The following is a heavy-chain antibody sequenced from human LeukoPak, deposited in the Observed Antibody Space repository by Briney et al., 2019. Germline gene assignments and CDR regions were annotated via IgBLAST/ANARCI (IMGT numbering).Heavy chain of an antibody. Sequence: GGSLRLSCAASGFTFSSYDVHWVRQAPGKGLEWVAVISYDGSNKYYADSVKGRFTISRDNSKNTLYLQMNSLRAEDTAVYYCAKGCGSSGYYEYYFDYWGQGTVVTVSS. CDR3: AKGCGSSGYYEYYFDY. J-gene: IGHJ4*02. D-gene: IGHD3-22*01. CDR2: ISYDGSNK. CDR1: GFTFSSYD. V-gene: IGHV3-30*18.